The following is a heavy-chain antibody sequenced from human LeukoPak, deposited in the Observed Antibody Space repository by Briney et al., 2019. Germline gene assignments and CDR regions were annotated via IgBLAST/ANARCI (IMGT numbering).Heavy chain of an antibody. CDR2: IYYSGSA. V-gene: IGHV4-39*01. CDR1: GGSISSSTYY. D-gene: IGHD3-22*01. CDR3: ARHAYYYNSSGGPSDY. Sequence: SETLSLTCTVSGGSISSSTYYWGWIRQPPGTGLEWIGSIYYSGSAYYKPSLKSRVTISVDTSKNQFSLKLSSVTAADTAVYYCARHAYYYNSSGGPSDYWGQGTLVTVSS. J-gene: IGHJ4*02.